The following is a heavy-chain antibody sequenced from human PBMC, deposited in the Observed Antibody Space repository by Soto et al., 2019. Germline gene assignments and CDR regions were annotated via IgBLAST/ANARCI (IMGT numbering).Heavy chain of an antibody. V-gene: IGHV1-24*01. Sequence: VASVKVSCKVSGYTLTELSMHWVRQAPGKGLEWMGGFDPEDGETIYAQKFQGRVTMTEDTSTDTAYMELSSLRSEDTAVYYCATTFSIALPLWWSTGGRWFDPWGQGTLVTVSS. CDR1: GYTLTELS. D-gene: IGHD5-18*01. CDR2: FDPEDGET. CDR3: ATTFSIALPLWWSTGGRWFDP. J-gene: IGHJ5*02.